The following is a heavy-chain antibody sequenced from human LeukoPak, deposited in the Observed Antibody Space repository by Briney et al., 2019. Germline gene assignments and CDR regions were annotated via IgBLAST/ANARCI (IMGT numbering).Heavy chain of an antibody. V-gene: IGHV1-8*01. CDR2: MNPNSGNT. CDR3: ATSEHNSWNAFDI. Sequence: ASVKVSCKASGSTFTSYYINWVRQATGQGPEWMGWMNPNSGNTAYAQRFHGRVTMTRNTSISTAYMSLRSLRTEDMAVYYCATSEHNSWNAFDIWGQGKMVTVSS. CDR1: GSTFTSYY. D-gene: IGHD2/OR15-2a*01. J-gene: IGHJ3*02.